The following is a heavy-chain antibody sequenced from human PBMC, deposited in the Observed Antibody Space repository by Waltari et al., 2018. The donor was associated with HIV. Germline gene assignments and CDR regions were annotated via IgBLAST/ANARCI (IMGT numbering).Heavy chain of an antibody. CDR3: ARQIAQQLVRYNWFDP. J-gene: IGHJ5*02. CDR2: ISYSGST. Sequence: QLQLQESGPGLVKPSETLSHTCSVSGDSVTSGDTFWDWVRQPPGKGLEWVATISYSGSTHYNPSLKSRVSISVDTSKNQFALKLSSVTAAGTAVYYCARQIAQQLVRYNWFDPWGQGTLVTVSS. CDR1: GDSVTSGDTF. V-gene: IGHV4-39*01. D-gene: IGHD6-13*01.